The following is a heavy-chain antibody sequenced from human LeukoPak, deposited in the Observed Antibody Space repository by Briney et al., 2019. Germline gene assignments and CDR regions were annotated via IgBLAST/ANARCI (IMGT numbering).Heavy chain of an antibody. Sequence: SVKVSCKASGGTFSSYAISWVRQAPGQGLEWMGGIIPIFGTANYAQKFQGRVTITADKSTSAAYMELSSLRSEDTAVYYCASPAAHCGGDCYFDYWGQGTLVTVSS. CDR2: IIPIFGTA. V-gene: IGHV1-69*06. CDR3: ASPAAHCGGDCYFDY. J-gene: IGHJ4*02. D-gene: IGHD2-21*02. CDR1: GGTFSSYA.